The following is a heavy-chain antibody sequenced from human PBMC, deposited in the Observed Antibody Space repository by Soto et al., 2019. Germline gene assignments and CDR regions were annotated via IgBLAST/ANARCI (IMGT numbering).Heavy chain of an antibody. J-gene: IGHJ6*02. D-gene: IGHD3-3*01. CDR2: IIPIFGTA. CDR3: ARGSKITIFGVVMRYYYYGMDV. CDR1: GGTFSSYA. Sequence: QVQLVQSGAEVKKPGSSVKVSCEASGGTFSSYAISWVRQAPGQGLEWMGGIIPIFGTANYAQKFQGRVTITADESTSTAYMELSSLRSEDTAVYYCARGSKITIFGVVMRYYYYGMDVWGQGTTVTVSS. V-gene: IGHV1-69*01.